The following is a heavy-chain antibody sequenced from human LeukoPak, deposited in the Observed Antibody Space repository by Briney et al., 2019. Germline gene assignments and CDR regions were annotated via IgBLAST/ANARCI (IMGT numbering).Heavy chain of an antibody. Sequence: GGSLRLSCAASGFTVSSNYMSWVRQAPGKGLEWVSVIYSGGSTYYADSVKGRFTISRDNSKNMLYLQMNSLRAEDTAVYYCARDARPVYGDYDDGLDVWGKGTTVTVSS. CDR1: GFTVSSNY. D-gene: IGHD4-17*01. V-gene: IGHV3-53*01. CDR2: IYSGGST. J-gene: IGHJ6*04. CDR3: ARDARPVYGDYDDGLDV.